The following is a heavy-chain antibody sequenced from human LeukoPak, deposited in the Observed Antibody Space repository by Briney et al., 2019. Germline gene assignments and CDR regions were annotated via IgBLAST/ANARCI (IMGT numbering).Heavy chain of an antibody. J-gene: IGHJ4*02. CDR1: GVTFSSHW. CDR3: ARGHYDVLAASYKWTPDY. Sequence: GGSLRLSCAESGVTFSSHWMHWVRQAPGKGLVWVSHISDDGRNVNYADSVKGRFTVSRDTAKNTLLLQMDSLRVEDTAVYYCARGHYDVLAASYKWTPDYWGQGTLVTVSS. V-gene: IGHV3-74*01. CDR2: ISDDGRNV. D-gene: IGHD3-9*01.